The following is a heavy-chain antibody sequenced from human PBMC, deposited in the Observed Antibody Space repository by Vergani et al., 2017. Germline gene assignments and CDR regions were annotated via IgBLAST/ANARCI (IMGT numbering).Heavy chain of an antibody. V-gene: IGHV4-39*02. D-gene: IGHD2-2*01. CDR3: ARREGNAWQFDF. J-gene: IGHJ4*02. CDR2: IYYSGKT. Sequence: QLQLQESGPGLVKPSGTLSLTCTVSGGSISRSTHYWGWIRQPPGKGLEWIGSIYYSGKTYYNPSLKSRVTISVDTSKNHFSLKLSSVTASDTAVYYCARREGNAWQFDFWGQGALVTASS. CDR1: GGSISRSTHY.